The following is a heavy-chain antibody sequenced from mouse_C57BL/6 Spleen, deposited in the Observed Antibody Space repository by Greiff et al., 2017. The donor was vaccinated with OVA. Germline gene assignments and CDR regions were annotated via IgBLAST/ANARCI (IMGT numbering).Heavy chain of an antibody. D-gene: IGHD1-1*01. V-gene: IGHV5-6*02. CDR2: ISSGGSYT. CDR1: GFTFSSYG. J-gene: IGHJ3*01. Sequence: EVKLVESGGDLVKPGGSLKLSCAASGFTFSSYGMSWVRQTPDKRLEWVATISSGGSYTYYPDSVKGRFTISRDNAKNTLYLQMSSLKSEDTAMYYCARQNTTVVAPRWFAYWGQGTLVTVSA. CDR3: ARQNTTVVAPRWFAY.